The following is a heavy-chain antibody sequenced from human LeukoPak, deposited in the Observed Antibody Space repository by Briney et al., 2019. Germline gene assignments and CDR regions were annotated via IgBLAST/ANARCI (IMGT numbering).Heavy chain of an antibody. CDR1: GGSISSYY. CDR3: ARDSRETYYDGSGTYMDV. D-gene: IGHD3-10*01. Sequence: PSETLSLTCTVSGGSISSYYWSWIRQPAGKGREWIGRIYTSGRTNYNPPLKSRVTMSVDTSKNQFSLKLSSVTAADTAVYYCARDSRETYYDGSGTYMDVWSKGTTVTISS. V-gene: IGHV4-4*07. CDR2: IYTSGRT. J-gene: IGHJ6*03.